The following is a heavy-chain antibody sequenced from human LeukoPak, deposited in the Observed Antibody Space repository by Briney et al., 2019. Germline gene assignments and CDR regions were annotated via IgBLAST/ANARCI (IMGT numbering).Heavy chain of an antibody. J-gene: IGHJ4*02. CDR2: IYHSGST. CDR1: GGSISSSNW. D-gene: IGHD3-10*01. CDR3: ARVVLLWFGELSNFDY. Sequence: SGTLSLTCAVSGGSISSSNWWSWVRQPPGKGLEWIGEIYHSGSTNYNPSLKSRVTISVDKSKNQFSLKLSSVTAADTAVYYCARVVLLWFGELSNFDYWGQGTLVTVSS. V-gene: IGHV4-4*02.